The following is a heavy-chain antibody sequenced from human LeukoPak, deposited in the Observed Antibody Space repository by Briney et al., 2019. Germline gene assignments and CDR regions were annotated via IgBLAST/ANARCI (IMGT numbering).Heavy chain of an antibody. CDR2: VNYIGRS. CDR1: GESFDGFY. D-gene: IGHD1-1*01. Sequence: SETLSLTCAVYGESFDGFYWNWIRQSPGKGLEWLGEVNYIGRSNYKPALESRIAISADASKRQFSLKLTSVTAADTAVYYCAIRLTTSRLATATTWFDPWGQGTLVSASS. V-gene: IGHV4-34*01. J-gene: IGHJ5*02. CDR3: AIRLTTSRLATATTWFDP.